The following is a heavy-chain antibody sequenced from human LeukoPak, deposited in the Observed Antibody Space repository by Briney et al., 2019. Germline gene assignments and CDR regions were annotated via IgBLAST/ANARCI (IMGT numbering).Heavy chain of an antibody. J-gene: IGHJ4*02. V-gene: IGHV3-23*01. CDR3: ANRYCSSTTCSYFDY. Sequence: GGSLRLSCAPSGFTFSNYAMNWVRQSPGKGLEWVSSLSTCGASTHYAASVRGRFTISRDNTKNTLYLQMNSLGAEDTAVYYCANRYCSSTTCSYFDYWGQGTLVTVSS. CDR1: GFTFSNYA. D-gene: IGHD2-2*01. CDR2: LSTCGAST.